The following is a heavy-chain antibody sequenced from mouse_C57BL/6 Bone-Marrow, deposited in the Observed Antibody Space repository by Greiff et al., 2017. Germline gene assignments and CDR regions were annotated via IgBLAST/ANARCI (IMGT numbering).Heavy chain of an antibody. J-gene: IGHJ2*01. V-gene: IGHV1-42*01. Sequence: EVKVEESGPELVKPGASVKISCKASGYSFTGYYMNWVKQSPEKSLEWIGEINPSTGGTTYNQKFKAKATLTVDKSSSTAYMQLKSLTSEDSAVYYCAKAHYYGLYFWGQGTTLTVSS. D-gene: IGHD1-1*01. CDR3: AKAHYYGLYF. CDR2: INPSTGGT. CDR1: GYSFTGYY.